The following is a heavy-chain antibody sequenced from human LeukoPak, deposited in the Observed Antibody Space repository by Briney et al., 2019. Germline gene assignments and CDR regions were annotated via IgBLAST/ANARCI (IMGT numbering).Heavy chain of an antibody. D-gene: IGHD3-3*01. V-gene: IGHV1-58*02. CDR3: AASELGVVTQFDY. CDR2: IVVGSGNT. CDR1: GFTFTSSA. Sequence: SVKVSCKASGFTFTSSAMQWVRQARGQRLEWIGWIVVGSGNTNYAQKFQERVTITRDMSTSTAYMELSSLRSEDTAVYYCAASELGVVTQFDYWGQGTLVTVSS. J-gene: IGHJ4*02.